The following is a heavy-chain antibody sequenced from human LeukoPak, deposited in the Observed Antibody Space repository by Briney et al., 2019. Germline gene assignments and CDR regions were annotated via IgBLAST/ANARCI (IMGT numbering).Heavy chain of an antibody. V-gene: IGHV4-59*01. Sequence: SETLSLTCTVSSGSITGYYWNWIRQPPGKGLEWLGYIYHTGSTKYNHSLKSRVTISLDTSKNQFSLKLSSVTAADTAVYYCARGYGDFRVEGRYFHSWGQGTLVTVSS. CDR3: ARGYGDFRVEGRYFHS. CDR2: IYHTGST. CDR1: SGSITGYY. J-gene: IGHJ4*02. D-gene: IGHD4-17*01.